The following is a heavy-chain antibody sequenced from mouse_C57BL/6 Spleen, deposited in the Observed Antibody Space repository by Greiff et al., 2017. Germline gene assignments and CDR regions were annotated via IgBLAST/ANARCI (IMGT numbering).Heavy chain of an antibody. CDR1: GFTFSDYY. V-gene: IGHV5-12*01. Sequence: DVKLVESGGGLVQPGGSLKLSCAASGFTFSDYYMYWVRQTPEKRLEWVAYISNGGGSTYYPDTVKGRFTISRDNAKNTLYLQMSRLKSEDTAMYYCARLGPTDFYFDYWGQGTTLTVSS. CDR2: ISNGGGST. CDR3: ARLGPTDFYFDY. J-gene: IGHJ2*01.